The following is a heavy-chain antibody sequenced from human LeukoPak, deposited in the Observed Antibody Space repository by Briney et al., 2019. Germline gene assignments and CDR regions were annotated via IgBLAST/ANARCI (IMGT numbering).Heavy chain of an antibody. D-gene: IGHD6-6*01. CDR1: GGSISSYY. CDR3: ARVGSSSSKHYYYMDV. Sequence: SETLSLSCTVSGGSISSYYWSWIRQPAGKGLEWIGRIYTSGSTNYNPSLKSRVTMSVDTSKNQFSLKLSSVTAADTAVYYCARVGSSSSKHYYYMDVWGKGTTVTFSS. J-gene: IGHJ6*03. V-gene: IGHV4-4*07. CDR2: IYTSGST.